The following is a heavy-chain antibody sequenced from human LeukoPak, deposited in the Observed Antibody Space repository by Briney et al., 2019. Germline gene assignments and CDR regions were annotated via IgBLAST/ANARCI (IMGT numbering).Heavy chain of an antibody. V-gene: IGHV1-2*02. D-gene: IGHD3-3*01. CDR3: ASPSSLSGFYNFIDC. CDR2: INPNSGGT. CDR1: GYTLTGYY. J-gene: IGHJ4*02. Sequence: ASVKVSCKASGYTLTGYYLHWVRQAPGQGLEWMGWINPNSGGTNYAQKFQGRVTMTRDTSISTAYMELTRLRSDDTAVYYCASPSSLSGFYNFIDCWGQGTLVTVSS.